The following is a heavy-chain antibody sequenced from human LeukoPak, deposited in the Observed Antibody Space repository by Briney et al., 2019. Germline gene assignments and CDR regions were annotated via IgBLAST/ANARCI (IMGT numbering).Heavy chain of an antibody. J-gene: IGHJ4*02. CDR2: IYPGDSDT. CDR1: GYSFTSYW. V-gene: IGHV5-51*01. D-gene: IGHD3-22*01. CDR3: ARLGYYDSSGYYHRPGILDY. Sequence: GESLKISCKGSGYSFTSYWIGWVRQMHGKGPEWMGIIYPGDSDTRYSPSFQGQVTISADKSISTAYLQWSSLKASDTAMYYCARLGYYDSSGYYHRPGILDYWGQGTLVTVSS.